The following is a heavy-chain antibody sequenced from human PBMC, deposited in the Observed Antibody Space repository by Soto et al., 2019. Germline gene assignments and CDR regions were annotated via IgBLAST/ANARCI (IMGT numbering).Heavy chain of an antibody. Sequence: PGVSLRLSCAASGFTFSSYAMSWVRQAPGKGLEWVSAISGSGGSTYYADSVKGRFTISRDNSKNTLYLQMNSLRAEDTAVYYCARDAYYDFWGAYYYGMDVWGQGTTVTVSS. J-gene: IGHJ6*02. CDR3: ARDAYYDFWGAYYYGMDV. D-gene: IGHD3-3*01. CDR2: ISGSGGST. V-gene: IGHV3-23*01. CDR1: GFTFSSYA.